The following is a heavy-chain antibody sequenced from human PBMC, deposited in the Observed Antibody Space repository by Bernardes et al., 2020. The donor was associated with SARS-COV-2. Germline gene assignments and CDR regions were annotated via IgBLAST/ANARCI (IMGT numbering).Heavy chain of an antibody. CDR3: VRGPSDGHGRFEY. V-gene: IGHV3-74*01. CDR2: INPDGTTT. CDR1: GFTFRSYC. Sequence: GGSLRLSCAASGFTFRSYCMHWVRQAPGKGLMWVSRINPDGTTTTYADSVKGRFTISRDNTKNTLYLQMNSLRAEDTGVYYCVRGPSDGHGRFEYWGQGTLGTVSS. J-gene: IGHJ4*02.